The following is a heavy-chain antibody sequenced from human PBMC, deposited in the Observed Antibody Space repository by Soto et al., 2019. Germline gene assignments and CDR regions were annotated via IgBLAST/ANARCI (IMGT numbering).Heavy chain of an antibody. J-gene: IGHJ5*02. CDR3: AKSNTGSHSSGYSNWFDP. D-gene: IGHD3-22*01. Sequence: PGGSLRLSCAASGFTFSSYGMHWVRQAPGKGLEWVAVISYDGSNKYYADSVKGRFTISRDNSKNTLYLQMNSLRAEDTAVYYCAKSNTGSHSSGYSNWFDPWVPGTLVTVSS. CDR2: ISYDGSNK. CDR1: GFTFSSYG. V-gene: IGHV3-30*18.